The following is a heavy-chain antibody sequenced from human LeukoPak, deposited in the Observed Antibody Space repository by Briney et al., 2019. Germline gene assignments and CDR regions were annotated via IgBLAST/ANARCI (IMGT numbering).Heavy chain of an antibody. J-gene: IGHJ6*02. D-gene: IGHD2-15*01. Sequence: GASVQVSCKASGGTFSSYAISWVRQAPGQGLEWMGGIIPIFGTANYAQKFQGRVTITADESTSTAYMELSSLRSEDTAVYYCARTQEGYCSGGSCYTREYYGMDVWGQGTTVTVSS. CDR1: GGTFSSYA. CDR2: IIPIFGTA. V-gene: IGHV1-69*13. CDR3: ARTQEGYCSGGSCYTREYYGMDV.